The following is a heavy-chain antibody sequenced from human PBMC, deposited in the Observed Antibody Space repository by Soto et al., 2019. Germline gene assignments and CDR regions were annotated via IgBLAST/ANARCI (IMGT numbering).Heavy chain of an antibody. V-gene: IGHV4-31*02. CDR2: IFYSGST. D-gene: IGHD2-2*01. Sequence: SENRFLTRSGSGGATSRGGYFLCCVRQQPRKSPEGIGYIFYSGSTYYNPSLKSRVTISVDTSKNQFSLKLSSVTAADTAVYYCAREVPQLPNPRVPLPKKPTPRNWFYPCAQRTPVTVS. CDR3: AREVPQLPNPRVPLPKKPTPRNWFYP. CDR1: GGATSRGGYF. J-gene: IGHJ5*02.